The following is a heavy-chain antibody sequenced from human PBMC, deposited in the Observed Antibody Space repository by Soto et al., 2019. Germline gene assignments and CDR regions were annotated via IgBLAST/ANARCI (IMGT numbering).Heavy chain of an antibody. D-gene: IGHD1-7*01. CDR2: IDSSGNA. J-gene: IGHJ1*01. CDR3: ARGGTSTRRAVAGYFHY. CDR1: SGSVSGSSHY. Sequence: QVQLQESGPGLVKPSETLSLTCSVSSGSVSGSSHYWNWIRQTPGKGLEWIGYIDSSGNANYSPSLKSRVTISVDTSKTQFSLKLSSVTAADTALYYCARGGTSTRRAVAGYFHYWGQGTQVIVSS. V-gene: IGHV4-61*01.